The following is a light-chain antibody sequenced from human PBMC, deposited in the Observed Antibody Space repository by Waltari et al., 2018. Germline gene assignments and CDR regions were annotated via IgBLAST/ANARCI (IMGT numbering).Light chain of an antibody. CDR1: SLRTNY. V-gene: IGLV3-19*01. Sequence: SSELTQDPTMSVALGQSVRITRQGASLRTNYGTWCRHRPGQAPILVIYGKNNRPSGIPDRFSASSSGNTASLTITGAQAEDEAVYYCNSRDISGDVIFGGGTKLTVL. J-gene: IGLJ2*01. CDR2: GKN. CDR3: NSRDISGDVI.